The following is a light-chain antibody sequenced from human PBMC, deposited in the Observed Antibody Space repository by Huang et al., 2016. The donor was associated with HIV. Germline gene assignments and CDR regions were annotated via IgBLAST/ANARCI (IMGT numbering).Light chain of an antibody. CDR3: QQRSNWGGA. CDR1: QSLSRY. J-gene: IGKJ3*01. Sequence: EIILTQSPATLSLSPGERASLSCRASQSLSRYVAWYQHKPGQAPRLLIYDGSNRASGITARFSGSGSGTDFTLTISSLEPEDFAVYYCQQRSNWGGAFGPGTKVEI. V-gene: IGKV3-11*01. CDR2: DGS.